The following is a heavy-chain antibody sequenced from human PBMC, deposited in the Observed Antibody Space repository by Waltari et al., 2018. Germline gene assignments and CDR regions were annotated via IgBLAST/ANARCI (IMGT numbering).Heavy chain of an antibody. CDR2: ISYDGSNK. V-gene: IGHV3-30-3*01. CDR3: ARVDTALTDY. Sequence: QVQLVESGGGVVQPGRSLRLSCAASGFTFSSYAMHWVRQAPGKGLEWVAVISYDGSNKYYADSGKGRFTISRDNSKNTLYLQMNSLRAEDTAVYYCARVDTALTDYWGQGTLVTVSS. CDR1: GFTFSSYA. J-gene: IGHJ4*02. D-gene: IGHD5-18*01.